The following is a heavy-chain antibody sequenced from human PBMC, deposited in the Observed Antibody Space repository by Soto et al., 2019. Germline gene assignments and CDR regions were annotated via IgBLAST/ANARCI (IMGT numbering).Heavy chain of an antibody. CDR2: IYHSGST. CDR1: GGSISISNW. V-gene: IGHV4-4*02. Sequence: PSETLSITCAFSGGSISISNWWSWFRQPPGKGLEWIGEIYHSGSTNYNPSLKSRVTISVDKSKNQFSLKLSSVTAADTAVYYCARDPSGSYPFDYWGQGTLVTVS. CDR3: ARDPSGSYPFDY. D-gene: IGHD1-26*01. J-gene: IGHJ4*02.